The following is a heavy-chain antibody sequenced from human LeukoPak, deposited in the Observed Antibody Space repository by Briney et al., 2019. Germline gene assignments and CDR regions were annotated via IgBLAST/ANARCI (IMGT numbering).Heavy chain of an antibody. J-gene: IGHJ6*03. V-gene: IGHV3-21*01. CDR3: ARSIQSYYYMDV. CDR1: GFTFSSYS. D-gene: IGHD5-18*01. Sequence: GGSLRLSCAASGFTFSSYSMNWVRQAPGKGLEWVSSISSSSSYIYYADSVKGRFTISRDNAKNALYLQLNSLRAEDTAVYYCARSIQSYYYMDVWGKGTTVTVSS. CDR2: ISSSSSYI.